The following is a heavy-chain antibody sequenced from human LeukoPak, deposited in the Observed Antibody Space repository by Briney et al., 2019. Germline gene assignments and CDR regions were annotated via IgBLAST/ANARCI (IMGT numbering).Heavy chain of an antibody. Sequence: SETLSLTCTVSGGSISSSSYYWGWIRQPPGKGPEWIGSIYYSGSTNYNPSLKGRVTMSLDTSKNQFSLKLSSVTAADTAVYYCASVRGYSSGWYASGFDPWGQGTLVTVSS. CDR1: GGSISSSSYY. CDR3: ASVRGYSSGWYASGFDP. V-gene: IGHV4-39*07. J-gene: IGHJ5*02. D-gene: IGHD6-19*01. CDR2: IYYSGST.